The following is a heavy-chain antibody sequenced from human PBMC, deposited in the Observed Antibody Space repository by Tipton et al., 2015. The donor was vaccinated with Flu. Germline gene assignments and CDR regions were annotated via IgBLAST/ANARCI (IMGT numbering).Heavy chain of an antibody. Sequence: TLSLTCIVSGGSISSTIYYWGWIRQPPGKGLEWIASIYYSDNSYYNPSLKSRVTISVDTSKNQFSLRLSSVTAADTAIYYCARHGGYNYGFPRYFDLWGRGTLVTVTS. J-gene: IGHJ2*01. V-gene: IGHV4-39*01. CDR1: GGSISSTIYY. CDR3: ARHGGYNYGFPRYFDL. D-gene: IGHD5-18*01. CDR2: IYYSDNS.